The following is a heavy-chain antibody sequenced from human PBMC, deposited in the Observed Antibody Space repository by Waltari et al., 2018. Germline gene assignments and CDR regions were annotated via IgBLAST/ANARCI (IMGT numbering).Heavy chain of an antibody. J-gene: IGHJ6*02. V-gene: IGHV3-30*18. Sequence: QVQLVESGGGVVQPGRSLRLSCAASGFNFRNFGMHWARQAPGKGLEWVAVTSHDGGNKYYAASVKGRITISRDNSKNTLYLQMTTLRPEDTAVYYCAKDLNNWDTPYYYGMHVWGRGTTVIVS. CDR1: GFNFRNFG. CDR2: TSHDGGNK. CDR3: AKDLNNWDTPYYYGMHV. D-gene: IGHD1-1*01.